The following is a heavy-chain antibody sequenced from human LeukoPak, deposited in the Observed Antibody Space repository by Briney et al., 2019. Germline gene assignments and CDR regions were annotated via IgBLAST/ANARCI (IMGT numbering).Heavy chain of an antibody. Sequence: SETLSLTCTVSGGSISSSSYYWGWIRQPPGKGLEWIGSIYYSGSTYYNPSLKSRVTISVDTSKNQFSLKLSSVTAADTAVYYCASRRWLQPYFDYWGQETLVTVSS. CDR3: ASRRWLQPYFDY. V-gene: IGHV4-39*07. J-gene: IGHJ4*02. CDR2: IYYSGST. D-gene: IGHD5-24*01. CDR1: GGSISSSSYY.